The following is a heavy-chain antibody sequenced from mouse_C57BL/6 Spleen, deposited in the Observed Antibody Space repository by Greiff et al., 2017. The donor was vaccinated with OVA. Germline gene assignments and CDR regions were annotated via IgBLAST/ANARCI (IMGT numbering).Heavy chain of an antibody. Sequence: VQLQQSDAELVKPGASVKISCKVSGYTFTDHTIHWMKQRPEQGLEWIGYIYPRDGSTKYNEKFKGKATLTADKSSSTAYMQLNSLTSEDSAVYFCARDFYYYGSSYGGYFDVWGTGTTVTVSA. J-gene: IGHJ1*03. V-gene: IGHV1-78*01. CDR1: GYTFTDHT. CDR3: ARDFYYYGSSYGGYFDV. D-gene: IGHD1-1*01. CDR2: IYPRDGST.